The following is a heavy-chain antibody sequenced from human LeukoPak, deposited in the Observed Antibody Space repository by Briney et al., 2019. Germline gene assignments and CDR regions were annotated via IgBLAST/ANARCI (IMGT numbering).Heavy chain of an antibody. CDR1: GFTFSNYA. D-gene: IGHD3-3*01. CDR3: TTTPTKYYDFWSAYNDY. V-gene: IGHV3-23*01. J-gene: IGHJ4*02. CDR2: TTGSGAST. Sequence: GGSLRLSCAASGFTFSNYALTWVRQAPGKGLEWISATTGSGASTYYADSVKGRFTISRDNSKNTLYLQMNSLRAEDTAVYYCTTTPTKYYDFWSAYNDYWGQGTLVTVSS.